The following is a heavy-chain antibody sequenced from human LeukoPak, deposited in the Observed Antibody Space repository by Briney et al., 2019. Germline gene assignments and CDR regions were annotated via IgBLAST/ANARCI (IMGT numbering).Heavy chain of an antibody. J-gene: IGHJ6*03. CDR2: ISAYNGNT. D-gene: IGHD1-14*01. CDR3: ARESVTGDYYYMDV. CDR1: GYTFTSYG. V-gene: IGHV1-18*01. Sequence: ASVKVSCKASGYTFTSYGISWVRQSPGQGLEGMGWISAYNGNTNYAQKLQGRVTMTTDTSTSTAYMELRSLRSDDTAVYYCARESVTGDYYYMDVWGKGTTVTVSS.